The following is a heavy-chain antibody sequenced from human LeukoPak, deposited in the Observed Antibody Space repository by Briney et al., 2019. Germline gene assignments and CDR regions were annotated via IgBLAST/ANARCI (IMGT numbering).Heavy chain of an antibody. D-gene: IGHD3-9*01. CDR2: IYYSGSA. J-gene: IGHJ4*02. V-gene: IGHV4-59*01. CDR1: GGSISSYY. CDR3: ARGDHFDWLPYFDY. Sequence: SETLSLTCTVSGGSISSYYGSWIRQPPGKGLEWIGYIYYSGSANYNPSLKSRVTISVDTSKNQFSLKLSSVTAADTAVYYCARGDHFDWLPYFDYWGQGTLVTVSS.